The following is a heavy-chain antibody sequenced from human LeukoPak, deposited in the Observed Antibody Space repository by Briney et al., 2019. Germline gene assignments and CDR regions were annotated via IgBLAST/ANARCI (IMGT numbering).Heavy chain of an antibody. J-gene: IGHJ3*02. D-gene: IGHD4-17*01. CDR1: GFTFSTYS. CDR2: ISSSGSYI. V-gene: IGHV3-21*01. Sequence: KAGGSLRLSCAASGFTFSTYSMNWVRQAPGRGLEWVSSISSSGSYIYYADSLKGRYTISRDNAKNSLYLQMNGLRAEDTAVYYCARDRIIYGDYGDAFDIWGQGTMVTVSS. CDR3: ARDRIIYGDYGDAFDI.